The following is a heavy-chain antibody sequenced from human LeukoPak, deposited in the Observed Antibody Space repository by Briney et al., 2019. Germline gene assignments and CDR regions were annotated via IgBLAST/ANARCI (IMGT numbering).Heavy chain of an antibody. D-gene: IGHD2-15*01. Sequence: GGSLRLSSEPRGFTLVNARTSWVPQALGKGVGWVGRIKSKSDGGITEFAAPVKGRFTISRDNSKNTLYLQMNSLETEDTAIYYCTTLGYCSGGSCNGYWGQGTLVTVSS. V-gene: IGHV3-15*01. CDR1: GFTLVNAR. CDR3: TTLGYCSGGSCNGY. CDR2: IKSKSDGGIT. J-gene: IGHJ4*02.